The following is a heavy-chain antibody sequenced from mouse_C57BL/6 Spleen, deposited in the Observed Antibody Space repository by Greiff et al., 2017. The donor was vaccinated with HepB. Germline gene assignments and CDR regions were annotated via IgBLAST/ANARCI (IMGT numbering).Heavy chain of an antibody. CDR2: IDPSDSYT. V-gene: IGHV1-50*01. CDR3: ARTERYFDY. CDR1: GYTFTSYW. J-gene: IGHJ2*01. Sequence: VQLQQSGAELVKPGASVKLSCKASGYTFTSYWMQWVKQRPGQGLEWIGEIDPSDSYTNFNQKFKGKATLTVGTSSSPAYMQLSSLTSEDSAGYYCARTERYFDYGGQGTTLTVSS.